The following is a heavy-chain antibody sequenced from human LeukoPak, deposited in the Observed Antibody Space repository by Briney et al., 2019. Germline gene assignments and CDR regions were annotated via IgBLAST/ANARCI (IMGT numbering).Heavy chain of an antibody. Sequence: GGSLRLSCAASGFTFSIYAMSWVRQAPGKGLEWVSAISGSGGTAYYADSVKGRFTISRDNSKNTLYLQMNSLRAEDTAVYYGAKDLMAGFGTCFDYWGQGTLVTVSS. J-gene: IGHJ4*02. V-gene: IGHV3-23*01. CDR1: GFTFSIYA. D-gene: IGHD3-10*01. CDR2: ISGSGGTA. CDR3: AKDLMAGFGTCFDY.